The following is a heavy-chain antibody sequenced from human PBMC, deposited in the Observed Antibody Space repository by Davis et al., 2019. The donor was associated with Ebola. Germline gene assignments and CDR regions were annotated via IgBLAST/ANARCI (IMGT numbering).Heavy chain of an antibody. CDR1: GFTFSSYG. CDR2: IWYDGSNK. D-gene: IGHD3-16*02. V-gene: IGHV3-33*01. CDR3: ARGVWGSYRYSYFDY. J-gene: IGHJ4*02. Sequence: GESLKISCAASGFTFSSYGMHWVRQAPGKGLEWVAVIWYDGSNKYYADSVKGRFTISRHNSKNTLYLQMNSLRAEDTAVYYCARGVWGSYRYSYFDYWGQGTLVTVSS.